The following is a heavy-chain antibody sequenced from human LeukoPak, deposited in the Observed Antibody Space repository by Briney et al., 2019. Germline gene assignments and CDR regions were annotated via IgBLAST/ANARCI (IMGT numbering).Heavy chain of an antibody. Sequence: SETLPLTCTVSGDSINDHYWSWIRQPPGEGLEWIAYIYSSVSTNYNPSLKSRVTISVDTSKNQFSLQLSSVTAADTAVYYCARGFEYNYRYTFGYWGQGTLVTVSS. CDR2: IYSSVST. CDR1: GDSINDHY. D-gene: IGHD5-18*01. CDR3: ARGFEYNYRYTFGY. V-gene: IGHV4-59*11. J-gene: IGHJ4*02.